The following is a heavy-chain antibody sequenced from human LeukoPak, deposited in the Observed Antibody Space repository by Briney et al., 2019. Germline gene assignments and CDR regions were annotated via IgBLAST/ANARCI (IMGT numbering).Heavy chain of an antibody. D-gene: IGHD1-26*01. V-gene: IGHV4-39*01. CDR1: GGSISSSSDY. J-gene: IGHJ4*01. CDR2: IYYSGST. CDR3: ARANSGSYVRAFDY. Sequence: PSETLSLTCTVSGGSISSSSDYWGWIRQPPGKGLEWIGSIYYSGSTYYNPSLKSRVTISVDTSKNQFSLKLSSVTAADTAVYYCARANSGSYVRAFDYWGQGTLVTVSS.